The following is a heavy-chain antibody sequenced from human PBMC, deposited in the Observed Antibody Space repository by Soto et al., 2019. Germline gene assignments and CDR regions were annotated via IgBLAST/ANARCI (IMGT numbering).Heavy chain of an antibody. Sequence: ASVKVSCKASGCTFTSYGISWVRQATGQGLEWKGWMNPNSGNTGYAQKFQGRVTMTRNTSLSTAYMELSSLRSEDTAVYYCASRGYSSSWYYYYYYGMDVWGQGTTVTVSS. CDR1: GCTFTSYG. D-gene: IGHD6-13*01. CDR3: ASRGYSSSWYYYYYYGMDV. V-gene: IGHV1-8*01. CDR2: MNPNSGNT. J-gene: IGHJ6*02.